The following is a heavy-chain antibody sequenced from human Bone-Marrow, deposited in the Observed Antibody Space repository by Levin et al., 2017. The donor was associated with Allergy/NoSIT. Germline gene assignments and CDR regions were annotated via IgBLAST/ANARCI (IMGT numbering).Heavy chain of an antibody. D-gene: IGHD3-10*01. CDR2: IKHTGGT. CDR1: GGSFSAYF. J-gene: IGHJ5*02. V-gene: IGHV4-34*01. CDR3: ARGRTLYGAGKYNWFDP. Sequence: SETLSLTCAVSGGSFSAYFWNWIRLRPGKGLEWIGEIKHTGGTNYNPSLKGRVTLSVDSTKRHFYLNMTAVTAADTAVYYCARGRTLYGAGKYNWFDPWGQGTQVTVSS.